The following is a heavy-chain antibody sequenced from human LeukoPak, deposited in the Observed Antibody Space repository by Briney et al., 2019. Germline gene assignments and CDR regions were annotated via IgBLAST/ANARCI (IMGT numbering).Heavy chain of an antibody. CDR1: GYTFTSYG. CDR3: ARVIGTTLLPSTRDAIDI. CDR2: ISAYNGNT. D-gene: IGHD1-7*01. J-gene: IGHJ3*02. Sequence: ASVKVSCKASGYTFTSYGISWVRQAPGQGLEWMGWISAYNGNTNYAQKLQGRVTMTTDTSTSTAYMELRSLRSDDTAVYYCARVIGTTLLPSTRDAIDIWGQGTMVTVSS. V-gene: IGHV1-18*01.